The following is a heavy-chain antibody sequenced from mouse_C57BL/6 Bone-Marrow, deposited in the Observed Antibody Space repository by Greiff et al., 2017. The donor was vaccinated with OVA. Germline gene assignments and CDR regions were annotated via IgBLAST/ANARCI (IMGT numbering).Heavy chain of an antibody. CDR3: TEVRGAMDY. D-gene: IGHD2-13*01. J-gene: IGHJ4*01. CDR2: IDPENGDT. Sequence: EVQLQQSGAELVRPGASVKLSCTASGFNIKDAYMNWVKQRPEQGLEWIGWIDPENGDTEYDWKFPGKATLTADTSSNTAYLQLSSLTSEDSAVYYSTEVRGAMDYWGQGTSATVSS. CDR1: GFNIKDAY. V-gene: IGHV14-4*01.